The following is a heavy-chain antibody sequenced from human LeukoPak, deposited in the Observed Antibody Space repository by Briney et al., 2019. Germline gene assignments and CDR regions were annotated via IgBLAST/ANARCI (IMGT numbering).Heavy chain of an antibody. CDR3: ARRGIAVAGPSFDY. J-gene: IGHJ4*02. D-gene: IGHD6-19*01. Sequence: GGSLRLSCAASGFTFSSYSMNWVRQAPGKGLEWVSSISSSSSYIYYADSVKGRFTISRDNAKNSLYLQMNSLRAEDTAVYYCARRGIAVAGPSFDYWGQGTLVTVSS. V-gene: IGHV3-21*01. CDR2: ISSSSSYI. CDR1: GFTFSSYS.